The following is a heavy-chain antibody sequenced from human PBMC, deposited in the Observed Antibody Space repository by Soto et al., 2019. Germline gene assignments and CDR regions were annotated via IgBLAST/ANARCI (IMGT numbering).Heavy chain of an antibody. D-gene: IGHD2-2*02. CDR1: GYSFTSYY. J-gene: IGHJ3*02. V-gene: IGHV1-46*01. Sequence: XSVKGACKASGYSFTSYYGHWVRQAPGQGLEWMGIINPSGGSTSYAQKFQGRVTMTRDTSTSTVYMELSSLRSGDTAVYYCAGYCSSTSCYTWAFDIWGQRTMVTVSS. CDR3: AGYCSSTSCYTWAFDI. CDR2: INPSGGST.